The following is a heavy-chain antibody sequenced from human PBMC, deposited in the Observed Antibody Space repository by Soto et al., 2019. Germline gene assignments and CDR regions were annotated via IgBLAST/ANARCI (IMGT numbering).Heavy chain of an antibody. CDR2: FYYSGST. CDR3: ARLGEYYQSLDP. Sequence: SETLSLTCTVSGDFISSSSYYWGWIRQPPGKGLEWIWYFYYSGSTSYNPSLKSRVTISLETSKSQFSLRLSSVTAADTAVYYCARLGEYYQSLDPWGPGTLVTVSS. D-gene: IGHD2-2*01. V-gene: IGHV4-61*05. CDR1: GDFISSSSYY. J-gene: IGHJ5*02.